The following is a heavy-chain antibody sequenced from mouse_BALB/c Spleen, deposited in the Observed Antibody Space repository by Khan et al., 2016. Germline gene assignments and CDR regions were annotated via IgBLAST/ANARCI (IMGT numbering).Heavy chain of an antibody. CDR1: GYSITSDYA. D-gene: IGHD1-1*01. J-gene: IGHJ2*01. CDR2: ISYSGST. CDR3: ARDYYGSSYFDY. V-gene: IGHV3-2*02. Sequence: EVQLQESGPGLVKPSQSLSLTCTVTGYSITSDYAWNWIRQFPGNKLEWMGYISYSGSTSYNPSLKSRLSITRDTSKSQFFLQLNSVTTEDTATYYCARDYYGSSYFDYWGQGTTLTVSS.